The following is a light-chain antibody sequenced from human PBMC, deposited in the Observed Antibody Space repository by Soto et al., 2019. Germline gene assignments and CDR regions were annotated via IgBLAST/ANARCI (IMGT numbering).Light chain of an antibody. J-gene: IGKJ1*01. Sequence: EIVMTQSPATLSVSPGERATLSCRASQSVRSNSAWYQQKPGQAPRLLIYGASTRATGISARFSGSGSGTEFTLTISSLQSEDFALYYCQQYNDWRTFGQGTKVDIK. CDR1: QSVRSN. CDR2: GAS. V-gene: IGKV3-15*01. CDR3: QQYNDWRT.